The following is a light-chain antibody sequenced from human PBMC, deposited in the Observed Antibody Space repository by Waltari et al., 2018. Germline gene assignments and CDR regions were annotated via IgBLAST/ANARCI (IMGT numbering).Light chain of an antibody. CDR2: AKN. CDR1: SRRRYF. J-gene: IGLJ2*01. V-gene: IGLV3-19*01. Sequence: SSEVTQDPTVSVALGQTVRITCQGDSRRRYFASWYQQKAGQAPVLVIYAKNNRASVIPDRFSGSSSGNTASLTITGAQAEDEADYFCNSRDSSGNHVIFGGGTKLTVV. CDR3: NSRDSSGNHVI.